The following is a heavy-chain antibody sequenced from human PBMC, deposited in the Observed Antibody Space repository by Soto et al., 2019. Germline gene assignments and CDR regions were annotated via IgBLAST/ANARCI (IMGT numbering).Heavy chain of an antibody. Sequence: ETLSLTCAVYGGSFSGYYWSWIRQPPGKGLEWIGEINHSGSTNYNPSLKSRVTISVDTSKNQFSLKLSSVTAADTAVYYCARLKVPAAMAGVIDYWGQGTLVTVSS. CDR3: ARLKVPAAMAGVIDY. CDR2: INHSGST. CDR1: GGSFSGYY. D-gene: IGHD2-2*01. V-gene: IGHV4-34*01. J-gene: IGHJ4*02.